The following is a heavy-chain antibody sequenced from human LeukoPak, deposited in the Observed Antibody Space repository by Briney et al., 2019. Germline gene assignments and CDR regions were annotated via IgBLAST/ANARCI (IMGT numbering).Heavy chain of an antibody. CDR1: GGSFSGYY. Sequence: SETLSLTCAVYGGSFSGYYWSWIRQPPGKGLEWIGEINHSGSTNYNPSLKSRVTISVDTSKNQFSLKLSSVTAADTAVYYCVRGFRRFDRSYGMDVWGKGTTVTVSS. D-gene: IGHD3-22*01. CDR3: VRGFRRFDRSYGMDV. J-gene: IGHJ6*04. CDR2: INHSGST. V-gene: IGHV4-34*01.